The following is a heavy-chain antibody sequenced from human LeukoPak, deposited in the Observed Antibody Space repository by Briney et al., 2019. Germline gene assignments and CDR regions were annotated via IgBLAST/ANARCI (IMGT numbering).Heavy chain of an antibody. J-gene: IGHJ4*02. CDR1: GGSISSYY. CDR3: ARSGSGSSWNVDYFDY. Sequence: SETLSLTCTVSGGSISSYYWSWIRQPAGKGLEWIGRIYTSGSTNYNPSLKSRVTMSVDTSKNQFSLKLSSVTAADTAVYYCARSGSGSSWNVDYFDYWGQGTLVTVSS. V-gene: IGHV4-4*07. D-gene: IGHD6-13*01. CDR2: IYTSGST.